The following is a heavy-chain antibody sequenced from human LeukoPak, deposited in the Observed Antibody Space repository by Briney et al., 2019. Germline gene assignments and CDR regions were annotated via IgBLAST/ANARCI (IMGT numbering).Heavy chain of an antibody. D-gene: IGHD3-22*01. Sequence: SETLSLTCTVSGGSISSDWYWGWVRRPPGNGLEWIGAIYRNGVTYYNPSLKSRVTISHDTSKNQFSLRLNSVTAADTAVYYCARAKRDYYDNSGYESYYYFMDVWGKGTTVTVSS. J-gene: IGHJ6*03. CDR2: IYRNGVT. V-gene: IGHV4-38-2*02. CDR1: GGSISSDWY. CDR3: ARAKRDYYDNSGYESYYYFMDV.